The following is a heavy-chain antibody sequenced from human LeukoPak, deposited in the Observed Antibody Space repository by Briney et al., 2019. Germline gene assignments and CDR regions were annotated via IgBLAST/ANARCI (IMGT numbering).Heavy chain of an antibody. CDR2: IYTSGST. Sequence: SETLSLTCTVSGGSISSGDYYWSWLRQPAGTGLEWIGRIYTSGSTNYNPPLKSRVTMSVDTSKNQFSLKLSSVTAADTAVYYCAREGTSSSWYGVDYWGQGTLVTVSS. V-gene: IGHV4-61*02. D-gene: IGHD6-13*01. J-gene: IGHJ4*02. CDR3: AREGTSSSWYGVDY. CDR1: GGSISSGDYY.